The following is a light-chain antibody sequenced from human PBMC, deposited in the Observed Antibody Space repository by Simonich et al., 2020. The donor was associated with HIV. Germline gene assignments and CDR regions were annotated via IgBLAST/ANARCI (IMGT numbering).Light chain of an antibody. Sequence: QSALTQPASVSGSPGQSITISCTGTNRDVGGYNYVSWYQPHPGQAPNLMIYDVSKRPSGVSNRFSGSKSGNTASLTISGLQAEDEADYYCSSYTSSSTLVFGGGTKLTVL. CDR2: DVS. CDR3: SSYTSSSTLV. CDR1: NRDVGGYNY. J-gene: IGLJ2*01. V-gene: IGLV2-14*01.